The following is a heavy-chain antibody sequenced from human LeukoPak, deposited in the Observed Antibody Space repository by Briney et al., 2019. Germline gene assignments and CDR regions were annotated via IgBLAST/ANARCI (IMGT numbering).Heavy chain of an antibody. Sequence: ASVKVSCKVSGYTLTELSMHWVRQAPGKGLEWMGGFDPGDGETIYAQKFQGRVTMTEDTSTDTAYMELSSLRSEDTAVYYCATDYYGSGSYLWVFDYWGQGTLVTVSS. J-gene: IGHJ4*02. CDR1: GYTLTELS. D-gene: IGHD3-10*01. CDR3: ATDYYGSGSYLWVFDY. V-gene: IGHV1-24*01. CDR2: FDPGDGET.